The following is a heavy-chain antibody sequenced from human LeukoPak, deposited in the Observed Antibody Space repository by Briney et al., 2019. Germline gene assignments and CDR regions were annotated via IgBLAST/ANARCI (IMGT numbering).Heavy chain of an antibody. CDR1: GYSISSGYY. CDR2: IYHSGST. Sequence: PSETLSLTCAVSGYSISSGYYWGWIRQPPGKGLEWIGSIYHSGSTYYNPSLKSRVTISVDTSKNQFSLKLSSVTAADTAVYYCARPPNYYDSSGYSDDAFDIWGQGTMVTVSS. D-gene: IGHD3-22*01. V-gene: IGHV4-38-2*01. J-gene: IGHJ3*02. CDR3: ARPPNYYDSSGYSDDAFDI.